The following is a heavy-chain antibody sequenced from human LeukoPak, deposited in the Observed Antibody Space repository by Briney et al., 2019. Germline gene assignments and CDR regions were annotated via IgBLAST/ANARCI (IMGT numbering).Heavy chain of an antibody. CDR3: ARGLRELLWFGEPWNWFDT. Sequence: ASVRVSCKASGYTFTGYYMHWVRQAPGQGLEWMGWSNPNNGDTKYAQKFQGRVTMTTDTSTSTAYMELRSLRSDDTAVYYCARGLRELLWFGEPWNWFDTWGQGTLFTVSS. CDR1: GYTFTGYY. V-gene: IGHV1-2*02. J-gene: IGHJ5*02. CDR2: SNPNNGDT. D-gene: IGHD3-10*01.